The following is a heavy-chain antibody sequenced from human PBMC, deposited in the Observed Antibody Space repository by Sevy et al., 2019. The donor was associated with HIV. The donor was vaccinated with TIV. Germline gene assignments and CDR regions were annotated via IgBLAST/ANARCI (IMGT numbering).Heavy chain of an antibody. J-gene: IGHJ6*02. CDR1: GYTFTSYA. Sequence: ASVKVSCKASGYTFTSYAMNWVRQAPGQGLEWMGWINTNTGNPTYAQGFTGRFVFSLDTSVSTAYLQISSLKAEDTAAYYCARVIRPDYYGSGSLMDVWGQGTTVTVSS. CDR3: ARVIRPDYYGSGSLMDV. V-gene: IGHV7-4-1*02. D-gene: IGHD3-10*01. CDR2: INTNTGNP.